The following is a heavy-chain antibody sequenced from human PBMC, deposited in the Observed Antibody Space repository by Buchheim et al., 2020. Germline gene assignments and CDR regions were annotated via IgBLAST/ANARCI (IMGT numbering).Heavy chain of an antibody. D-gene: IGHD1-26*01. Sequence: EVQLVESGGGLVQPGGSLRLSCTASGFTFSNYWMQWVRQAPGKGLVWVSRIDADGSTISYADSVQGRFTIHRDNAKNKLELQLKSLRAEDTAVYYCARGYSGTYRIDYWGQGTL. CDR3: ARGYSGTYRIDY. J-gene: IGHJ4*02. CDR2: IDADGSTI. V-gene: IGHV3-74*01. CDR1: GFTFSNYW.